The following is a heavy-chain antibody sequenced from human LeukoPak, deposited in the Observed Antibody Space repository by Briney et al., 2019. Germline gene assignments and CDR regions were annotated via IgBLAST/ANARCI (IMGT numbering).Heavy chain of an antibody. Sequence: PQTLSLTCAVSGGSISSGGSSWSWIRQPPGKGLEWIGYIYHSGSTYYNPSLKSRVTISLDRSRNQFSLKLSSVTAADTAVYYCARTYYDILTGYYFDPWGQGTLVTVSS. CDR3: ARTYYDILTGYYFDP. J-gene: IGHJ5*02. V-gene: IGHV4-30-2*01. CDR1: GGSISSGGSS. D-gene: IGHD3-9*01. CDR2: IYHSGST.